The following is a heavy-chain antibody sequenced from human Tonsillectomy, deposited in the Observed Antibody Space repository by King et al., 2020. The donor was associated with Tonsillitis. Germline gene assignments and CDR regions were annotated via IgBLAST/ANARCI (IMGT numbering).Heavy chain of an antibody. Sequence: VQLVESGGGVVQPGRSLRLSCAASGFTFSSYGMHWVRQAPGKGLEWVAVISYDGSNKYYADSVKGRFTISRGNSKNTLYLQMNSLRAEDTAVYYCARDPEAAGKREHAEYGMDVWGQGTTVTVSS. D-gene: IGHD6-13*01. J-gene: IGHJ6*02. CDR3: ARDPEAAGKREHAEYGMDV. V-gene: IGHV3-33*05. CDR2: ISYDGSNK. CDR1: GFTFSSYG.